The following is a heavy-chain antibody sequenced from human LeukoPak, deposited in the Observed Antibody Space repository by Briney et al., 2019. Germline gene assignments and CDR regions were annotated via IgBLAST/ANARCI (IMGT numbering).Heavy chain of an antibody. J-gene: IGHJ3*02. D-gene: IGHD4-17*01. V-gene: IGHV1-69*13. CDR3: AREGDYAVRRAFDI. Sequence: ASVKVSCKASGGTFSSYAISWVRQAPGQGLEWMGGIIPIFGTANYAQKFQGRVTITADESTSTAYMELSSLRSEDTAVYYCAREGDYAVRRAFDIWGQGTMVTVSS. CDR2: IIPIFGTA. CDR1: GGTFSSYA.